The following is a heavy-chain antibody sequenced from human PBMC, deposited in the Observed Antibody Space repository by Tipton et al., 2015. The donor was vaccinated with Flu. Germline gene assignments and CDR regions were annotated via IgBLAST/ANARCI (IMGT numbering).Heavy chain of an antibody. CDR2: VSGGGANT. Sequence: SLRLSCEASGFIFSDYWMAWVRQAPGKGLEWVSAVSGGGANTYYADSVKGRFTISRDNSKNTFYLQMNSLRAEDTAIYYCAKVIPEKVAGLDYWGQGTLVTVSS. CDR1: GFIFSDYW. J-gene: IGHJ4*02. CDR3: AKVIPEKVAGLDY. V-gene: IGHV3-23*01. D-gene: IGHD6-19*01.